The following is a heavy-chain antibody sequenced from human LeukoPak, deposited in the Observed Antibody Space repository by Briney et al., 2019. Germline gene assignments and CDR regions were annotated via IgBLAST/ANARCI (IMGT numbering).Heavy chain of an antibody. CDR3: ARDPPDSSGYNDY. J-gene: IGHJ4*02. V-gene: IGHV3-48*03. Sequence: GGSLRLSCAASGFTFSSYEMNWVRQAPGKGLEWVSYISNSGNTIYYADSVKGRFTISRDNAKNSLFLQMNSLRAEDTAVYYCARDPPDSSGYNDYWGQGTLVTVSS. CDR1: GFTFSSYE. CDR2: ISNSGNTI. D-gene: IGHD3-22*01.